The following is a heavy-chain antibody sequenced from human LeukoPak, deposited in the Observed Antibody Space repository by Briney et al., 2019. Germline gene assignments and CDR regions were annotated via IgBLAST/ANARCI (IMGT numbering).Heavy chain of an antibody. Sequence: GGSLRLSCAASGFTFSSYAMSWVRQAPGKGLEWVSVIYSGGSTYYADSVKGRFTISRDNSKNTLYLQMNSLRAEDTAVYYCARDRRDSTIEPPFHYYYYMDVWGKGTTVTVSS. D-gene: IGHD5-24*01. V-gene: IGHV3-53*01. CDR3: ARDRRDSTIEPPFHYYYYMDV. CDR2: IYSGGST. CDR1: GFTFSSYA. J-gene: IGHJ6*03.